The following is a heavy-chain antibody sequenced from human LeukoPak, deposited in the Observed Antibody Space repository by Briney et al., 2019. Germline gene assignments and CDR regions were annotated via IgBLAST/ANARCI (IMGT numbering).Heavy chain of an antibody. V-gene: IGHV4-38-2*02. CDR2: IYYSGGT. D-gene: IGHD3-22*01. J-gene: IGHJ4*02. Sequence: PSETLFPTCTVSGASMSIRDYWGWIRQPPGRGLEWLGNIYYSGGTHYNPSLKSRVTMSVDTSKNQLSLKLSSVTAADTAVYFCALDGVNYYGSTGYYYVWGQGTLVTVSS. CDR1: GASMSIRDY. CDR3: ALDGVNYYGSTGYYYV.